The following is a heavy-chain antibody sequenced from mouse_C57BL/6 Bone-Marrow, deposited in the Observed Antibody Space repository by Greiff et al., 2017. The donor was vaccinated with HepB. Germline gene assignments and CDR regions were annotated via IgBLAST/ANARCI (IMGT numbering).Heavy chain of an antibody. Sequence: VQLQQSGAELVRPGTSVKMSCKASGYTFTNYWIGWAKQRPGHGLEWIGDIYPGGGYTNYNEKFKGKATLTADKSSSTAYMQFSSLTSEDSAIYYCARSGDSLGPGFAYWGQGTLVTVSA. V-gene: IGHV1-63*01. CDR1: GYTFTNYW. CDR3: ARSGDSLGPGFAY. J-gene: IGHJ3*01. CDR2: IYPGGGYT. D-gene: IGHD3-2*02.